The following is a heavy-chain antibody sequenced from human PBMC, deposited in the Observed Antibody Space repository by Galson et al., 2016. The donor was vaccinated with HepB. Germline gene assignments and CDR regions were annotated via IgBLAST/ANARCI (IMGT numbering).Heavy chain of an antibody. CDR3: VRESGHQLTLGY. CDR1: GYTFTSFD. V-gene: IGHV1-8*01. Sequence: SVKVSCKGSGYTFTSFDINWVRQATGQGLEWIGWMNLNSGNTGIAQKFHGRVMITADGSTSTAYMELSSLTSEDTAIYYCVRESGHQLTLGYWGQGTPVIVSS. CDR2: MNLNSGNT. D-gene: IGHD3-3*01. J-gene: IGHJ4*02.